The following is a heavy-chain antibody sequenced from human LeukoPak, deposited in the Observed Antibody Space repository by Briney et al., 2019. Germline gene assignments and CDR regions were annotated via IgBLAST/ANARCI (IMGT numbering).Heavy chain of an antibody. CDR3: ARVNGYYTYYFDY. Sequence: GGSLRLSCAASGFTVSSNYMSWVRQAPGKGLEWVSFIYSGGNTYYADSVKGRFTISRDNAKNSLYLQMNSLRAEDTAVYYCARVNGYYTYYFDYWGQGTLVTVSS. D-gene: IGHD3-9*01. J-gene: IGHJ4*02. CDR2: IYSGGNT. CDR1: GFTVSSNY. V-gene: IGHV3-53*01.